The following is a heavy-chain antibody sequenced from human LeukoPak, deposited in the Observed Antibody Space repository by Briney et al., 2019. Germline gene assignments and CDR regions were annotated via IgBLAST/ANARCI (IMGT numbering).Heavy chain of an antibody. Sequence: SVTLTLTCTVSGGSINSIGYYWGWICQPRGKGRLWIGSIYYSGSTYYNASLKSRVTISVDTSKNQFSLKLSSVTAADTAVYYCARRGAKGGYYFDYRGQGTLVTVSS. V-gene: IGHV4-39*01. J-gene: IGHJ4*02. CDR1: GGSINSIGYY. CDR3: ARRGAKGGYYFDY. D-gene: IGHD5-12*01. CDR2: IYYSGST.